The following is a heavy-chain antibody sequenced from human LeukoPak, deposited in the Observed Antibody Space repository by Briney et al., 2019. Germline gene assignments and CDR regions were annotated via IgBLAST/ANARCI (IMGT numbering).Heavy chain of an antibody. CDR1: GFTVSSYW. Sequence: GGSLRLSCAGSGFTVSSYWMSWVRQAPGKGLEWVANIKQDGSERYYVDSVKGLFTISRDNAKSSVYLQMNSLRAEDTAMYFCATRLYSSSNYYFDYWGQGTLVTVSS. J-gene: IGHJ4*02. CDR2: IKQDGSER. CDR3: ATRLYSSSNYYFDY. D-gene: IGHD6-13*01. V-gene: IGHV3-7*03.